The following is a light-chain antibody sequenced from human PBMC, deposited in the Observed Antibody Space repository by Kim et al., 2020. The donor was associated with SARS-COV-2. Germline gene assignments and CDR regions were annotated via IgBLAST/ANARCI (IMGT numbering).Light chain of an antibody. CDR1: QSISSW. CDR3: QQYNSYSYT. V-gene: IGKV1-5*03. J-gene: IGKJ2*01. CDR2: KAS. Sequence: SASGGDRVTITCRASQSISSWLVWYQQKPGKAPKLLIYKASSLESGVPSRCSGSGSGTEYTLTISSLQPDDFATYYCQQYNSYSYTFGQGTKLEI.